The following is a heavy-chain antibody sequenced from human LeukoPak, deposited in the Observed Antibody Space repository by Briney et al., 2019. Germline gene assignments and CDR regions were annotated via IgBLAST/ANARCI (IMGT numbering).Heavy chain of an antibody. CDR1: GFTFSSYG. J-gene: IGHJ3*02. D-gene: IGHD2-8*01. CDR3: ARGAFGVYAFDI. CDR2: ISYDGSNK. Sequence: PGGSLRLSCAASGFTFSSYGMHWVRQAPGKGLEWVAVISYDGSNKYYADSMKGRFTISRDNAKNTVYVQMNSLRAEDTAVYYCARGAFGVYAFDIWGQGTMVTVSS. V-gene: IGHV3-30*03.